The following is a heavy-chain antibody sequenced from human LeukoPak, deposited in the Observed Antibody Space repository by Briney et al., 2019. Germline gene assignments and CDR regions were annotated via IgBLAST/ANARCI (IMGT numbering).Heavy chain of an antibody. CDR3: AREGRDNWNPDYYYYMDV. CDR2: IYTSGST. J-gene: IGHJ6*03. CDR1: GGSISSGSYY. D-gene: IGHD1-1*01. Sequence: PSETLSLTCTVSGGSISSGSYYWSWIRQPAGKGLEWIGRIYTSGSTNYNPSLKSRVTISVDTSKNQFSLKLSSVTAADTAVYYCAREGRDNWNPDYYYYMDVWGEGTTVTVSS. V-gene: IGHV4-61*02.